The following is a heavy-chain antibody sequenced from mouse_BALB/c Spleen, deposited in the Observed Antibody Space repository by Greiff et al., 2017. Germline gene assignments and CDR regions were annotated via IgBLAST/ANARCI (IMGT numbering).Heavy chain of an antibody. CDR2: IWAGGST. J-gene: IGHJ4*01. CDR1: GFSLTSYG. D-gene: IGHD2-2*01. Sequence: VQLQQSGPGLVAPSQSLSITCTVSGFSLTSYGVHWVRQPPGKGLEWLGVIWAGGSTNYNSALMSRLSISKDNSKSQVFLKMNSLQTDDTAMYYCARAIYYGYDYAMDYWGQGTSVTVSS. CDR3: ARAIYYGYDYAMDY. V-gene: IGHV2-9*02.